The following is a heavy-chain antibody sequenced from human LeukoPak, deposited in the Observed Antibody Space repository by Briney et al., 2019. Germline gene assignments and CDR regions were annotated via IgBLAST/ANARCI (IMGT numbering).Heavy chain of an antibody. V-gene: IGHV4-34*01. J-gene: IGHJ5*02. CDR1: GFTFSNYG. CDR3: ARRSSVVRGVIIRGKYSCFDP. CDR2: INHSGST. Sequence: PGGSLRLSCAASGFTFSNYGMHWVRQPPGKGLEWIGEINHSGSTNYNPSLKSRVTISVDTSKNQFSLKLSSVTAADTAVYYCARRSSVVRGVIIRGKYSCFDPWGQGTLVTVSS. D-gene: IGHD3-10*01.